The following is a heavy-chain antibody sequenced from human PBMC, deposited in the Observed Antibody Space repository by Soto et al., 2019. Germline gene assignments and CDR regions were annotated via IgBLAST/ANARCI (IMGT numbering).Heavy chain of an antibody. J-gene: IGHJ3*02. CDR1: GDTFTNFD. CDR3: ARYIFGRGFVI. V-gene: IGHV1-8*01. CDR2: MRVDRGDR. D-gene: IGHD2-21*01. Sequence: QVQLVQSGAEVREPGASVKVSCKPSGDTFTNFDLNWVRLATGQGLEWGGWMRVDRGDRGYAQKFQDRVILTRDITKSPAYMELTNLTSDDTAIYYCARYIFGRGFVIWGQGTKVTVSS.